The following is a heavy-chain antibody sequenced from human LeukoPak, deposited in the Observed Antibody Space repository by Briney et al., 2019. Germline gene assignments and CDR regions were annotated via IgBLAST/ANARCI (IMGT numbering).Heavy chain of an antibody. CDR2: IYHSGST. V-gene: IGHV4-4*02. Sequence: PSETLSLTCAVSGGSISSSNWWSWVRQPPGKGLEWIGEIYHSGSTNYNPSLKSRVTISVDKSKNHFSLNLSSVTAADTAVYYCARDDSGTYAALDYWGQDTLDPVSS. CDR1: GGSISSSNW. J-gene: IGHJ4*02. D-gene: IGHD1-26*01. CDR3: ARDDSGTYAALDY.